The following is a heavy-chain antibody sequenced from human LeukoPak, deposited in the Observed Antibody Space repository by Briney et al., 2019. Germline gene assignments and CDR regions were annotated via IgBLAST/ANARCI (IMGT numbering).Heavy chain of an antibody. V-gene: IGHV3-7*01. J-gene: IGHJ4*02. Sequence: PGGSLRLSCAASGFTFSNYWMSWVRQAPGKGLEWVANIKQDGSEKYYVDSVKGRFTISRDNAKNSLYLRMNSLRAEDTAVYYCARGDILTAYYSADYWGQGALVTVSS. D-gene: IGHD3-9*01. CDR1: GFTFSNYW. CDR3: ARGDILTAYYSADY. CDR2: IKQDGSEK.